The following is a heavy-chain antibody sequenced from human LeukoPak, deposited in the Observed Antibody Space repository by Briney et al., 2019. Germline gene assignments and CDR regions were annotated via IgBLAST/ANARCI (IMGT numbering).Heavy chain of an antibody. J-gene: IGHJ4*02. D-gene: IGHD3-3*01. CDR2: IYHSGST. V-gene: IGHV4-39*07. CDR1: GGSISGSSYY. Sequence: SETLSLTCTVSGGSISGSSYYWGWIRQPPGKGLEWIGYIYHSGSTYYNPSLKSRVTISVDRSKNQFSLKLSSVSAADTAVYYCARESEFLFDYWGQGTLVTVSS. CDR3: ARESEFLFDY.